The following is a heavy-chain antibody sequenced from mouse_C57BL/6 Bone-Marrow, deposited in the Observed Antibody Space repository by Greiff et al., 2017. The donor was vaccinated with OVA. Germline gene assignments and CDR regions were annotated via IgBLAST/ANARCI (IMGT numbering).Heavy chain of an antibody. V-gene: IGHV5-4*03. J-gene: IGHJ4*01. CDR1: GFTFSSYA. D-gene: IGHD2-3*01. Sequence: DVKLVESGGGLVKPGGSLKLSCAASGFTFSSYAMSWVRQTPEKRLEWVATISDGGSYTYYPDNVKGRFTISRDNAKNNLYLQMSHLKSEDTAMYYCARAYDGYPFYAMDYWGQGTSVTVSS. CDR3: ARAYDGYPFYAMDY. CDR2: ISDGGSYT.